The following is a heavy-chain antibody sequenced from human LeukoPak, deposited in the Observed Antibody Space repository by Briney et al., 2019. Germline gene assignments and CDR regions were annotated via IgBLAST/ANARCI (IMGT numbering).Heavy chain of an antibody. Sequence: GGSLGLSCAASGFTFSSYSMNWVRQAPGKGLEWVSSITSSSTYIYYADSVQGRFTVSRDNAKNSLYLQMNSLRAEDTAVYYCARDVVDTPEQNYWGQGTLVTVSS. CDR2: ITSSSTYI. D-gene: IGHD5-18*01. CDR3: ARDVVDTPEQNY. CDR1: GFTFSSYS. J-gene: IGHJ4*02. V-gene: IGHV3-21*01.